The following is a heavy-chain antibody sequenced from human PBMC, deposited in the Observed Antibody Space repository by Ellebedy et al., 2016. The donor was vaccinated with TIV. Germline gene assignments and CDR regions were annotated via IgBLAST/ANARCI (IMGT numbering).Heavy chain of an antibody. Sequence: GESLKISXAASGFTFNTYSMNSVRQAPGKGLEWVAFIRSSINSISYADSVKGRFTISRDDAENSLYLQMNSLRDEDTALYYCARGGAGFDSMNRELSFDSWGQGTLVTVSS. CDR2: IRSSINSI. J-gene: IGHJ4*02. V-gene: IGHV3-48*02. D-gene: IGHD1-26*01. CDR3: ARGGAGFDSMNRELSFDS. CDR1: GFTFNTYS.